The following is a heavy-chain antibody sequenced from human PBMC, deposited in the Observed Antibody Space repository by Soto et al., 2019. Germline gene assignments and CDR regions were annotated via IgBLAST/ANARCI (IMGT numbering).Heavy chain of an antibody. CDR2: IYYTGVT. Sequence: PWETLSLTCTVSGASLHIGGYYWAWIRQNPGKGLEWIGYIYYTGVTYYNPSLGSRVNISVDTSKNQFSLELTSVTAADTAVYYCERGGSSTANWLDPWGQGLLVTVTS. CDR3: ERGGSSTANWLDP. CDR1: GASLHIGGYY. V-gene: IGHV4-31*03. D-gene: IGHD2-2*01. J-gene: IGHJ5*02.